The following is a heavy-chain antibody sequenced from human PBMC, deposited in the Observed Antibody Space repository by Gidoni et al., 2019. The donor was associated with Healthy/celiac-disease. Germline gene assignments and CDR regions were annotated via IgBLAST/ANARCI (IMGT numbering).Heavy chain of an antibody. V-gene: IGHV3-48*01. Sequence: VQLVESGGGLVQPCGSLSLSCSASGFPFSSYSMNWVRQAPGKGLEWVSYMSSSSSTIYYADCVKGRFTISRDNAKNSLYLQMNSLRAEDTAVYYCAQEGNYYYYYMDVWGKGTTVTVSS. D-gene: IGHD3-10*01. J-gene: IGHJ6*03. CDR2: MSSSSSTI. CDR1: GFPFSSYS. CDR3: AQEGNYYYYYMDV.